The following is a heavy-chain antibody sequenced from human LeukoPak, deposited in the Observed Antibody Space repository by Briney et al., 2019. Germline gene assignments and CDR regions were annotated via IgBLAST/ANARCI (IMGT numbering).Heavy chain of an antibody. V-gene: IGHV5-51*01. D-gene: IGHD2-21*02. J-gene: IGHJ4*02. CDR2: IYPGDSDT. CDR1: GYSFTSYW. CDR3: ARHLFAYCGGDCYSAIGY. Sequence: GESLKISCKGSGYSFTSYWIGWVRQMPGKGLEWMGIIYPGDSDTRYSPSFQGRVTISADKSISTAYLQWSSLKASDTAMYYCARHLFAYCGGDCYSAIGYWGQGTLVTVSS.